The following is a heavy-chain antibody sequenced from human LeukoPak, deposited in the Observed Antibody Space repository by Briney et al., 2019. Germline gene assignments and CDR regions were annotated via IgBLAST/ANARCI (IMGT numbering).Heavy chain of an antibody. CDR2: ISWNSGSI. Sequence: GGSLRLSCAASGFTFSSYEMNWVRQAPGKGLEWVSGISWNSGSIGYADSVKGRFTISRDNAKNSLYLQMNSLRAEDTALYYCAKDRRDGYNKGSDFDYWGQGTLVTVSS. D-gene: IGHD5-24*01. J-gene: IGHJ4*02. V-gene: IGHV3-9*01. CDR3: AKDRRDGYNKGSDFDY. CDR1: GFTFSSYE.